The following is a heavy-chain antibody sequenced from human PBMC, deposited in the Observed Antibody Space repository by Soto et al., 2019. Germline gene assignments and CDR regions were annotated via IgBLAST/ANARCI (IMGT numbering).Heavy chain of an antibody. J-gene: IGHJ4*02. CDR1: GASITSTTYF. CDR2: TYYSGKT. CDR3: AKNLPRTGRFDY. V-gene: IGHV4-39*01. Sequence: KPSETLSLTCSLSGASITSTTYFWAWIRQPPGKGLEWVGSTYYSGKTHYNPSLKSRATISVDRSRNQFSLQVSSVTAADTAVYYCAKNLPRTGRFDYWGQGTVVTVSA.